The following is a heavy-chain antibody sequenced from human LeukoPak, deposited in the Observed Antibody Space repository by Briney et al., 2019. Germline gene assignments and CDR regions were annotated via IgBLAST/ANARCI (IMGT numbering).Heavy chain of an antibody. Sequence: GASVKVSCKASGYTFTGYYMHWVRQAPGQGLEWMGWINPNSGGTNYAQKFQGRVTMTRDTSISTAYMELSRLRSDDTAVYYCARALGAVAGFERGYWGQGTLVTVSS. CDR2: INPNSGGT. D-gene: IGHD6-19*01. J-gene: IGHJ4*02. CDR1: GYTFTGYY. V-gene: IGHV1-2*02. CDR3: ARALGAVAGFERGY.